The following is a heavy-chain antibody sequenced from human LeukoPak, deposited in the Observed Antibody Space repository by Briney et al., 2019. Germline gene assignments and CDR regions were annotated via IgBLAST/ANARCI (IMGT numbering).Heavy chain of an antibody. CDR2: IIPILGIA. D-gene: IGHD7-27*01. CDR1: GGTFSSYA. Sequence: GASVKVSCKASGGTFSSYAISWVRQAPGQGLEWMGRIIPILGIANYAQKFQGRVTITADKSTSTAYMELSSLRSEDTAVYYCARRELGRRGFDYWGQGTLVTVSS. CDR3: ARRELGRRGFDY. V-gene: IGHV1-69*04. J-gene: IGHJ4*02.